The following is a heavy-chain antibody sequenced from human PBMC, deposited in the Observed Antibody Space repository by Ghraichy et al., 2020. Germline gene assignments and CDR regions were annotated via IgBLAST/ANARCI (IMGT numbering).Heavy chain of an antibody. CDR3: ARGLNVNGKRWSAFYN. CDR2: ISYDGQNE. D-gene: IGHD2-15*01. J-gene: IGHJ4*02. CDR1: GFSFSSFS. Sequence: GGSLRLSCAASGFSFSSFSMNWVRQAPGKGLEWVAFISYDGQNEFYADSVQGRFTVSRDSSKSTVNLQMNSLRADDTAVYFCARGLNVNGKRWSAFYNWCQGTLVAISS. V-gene: IGHV3-30*04.